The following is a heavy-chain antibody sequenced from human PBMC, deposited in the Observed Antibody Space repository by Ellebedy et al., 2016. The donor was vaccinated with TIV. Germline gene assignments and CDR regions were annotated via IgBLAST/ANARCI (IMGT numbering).Heavy chain of an antibody. J-gene: IGHJ6*03. Sequence: SVKVSCXASGGTFSSYAISWVRQAPGQGLEWMGRIIPILGIANYAQKFQGRVAITADKSTSTAYMELSSLRSEDTAVYYCARDQAVAGSYYYYMDVWGKGTTVTVSS. CDR2: IIPILGIA. V-gene: IGHV1-69*04. CDR1: GGTFSSYA. D-gene: IGHD6-19*01. CDR3: ARDQAVAGSYYYYMDV.